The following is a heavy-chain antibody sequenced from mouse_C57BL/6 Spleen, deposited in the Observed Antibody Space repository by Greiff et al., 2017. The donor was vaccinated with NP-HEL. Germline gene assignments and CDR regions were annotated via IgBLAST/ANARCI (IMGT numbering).Heavy chain of an antibody. Sequence: QVQLQQPGAELVRPGASVKMSCKASGYTFTSYWITWVKQRPGQGLEWIGDIYPGSGSTNYNEKFKSKATLTVDTSSSTAYMQLSSLTSEDSAVYYCARYDDGYYYAMDYWGQGTSVTVSS. CDR1: GYTFTSYW. CDR3: ARYDDGYYYAMDY. V-gene: IGHV1-55*01. CDR2: IYPGSGST. J-gene: IGHJ4*01. D-gene: IGHD2-3*01.